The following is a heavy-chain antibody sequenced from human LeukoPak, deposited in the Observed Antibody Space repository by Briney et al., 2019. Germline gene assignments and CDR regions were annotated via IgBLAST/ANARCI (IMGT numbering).Heavy chain of an antibody. CDR2: INPSGGST. J-gene: IGHJ4*02. CDR3: ARVDFSRRLRYFDWLLDY. CDR1: GYTFTSYY. V-gene: IGHV1-46*01. D-gene: IGHD3-9*01. Sequence: ASVKVSCKASGYTFTSYYMHWVRQAPGQGLEWMGIINPSGGSTSYAQKFQGRVTMTRDMSTSTVYMELSSLRSEDTAVYYCARVDFSRRLRYFDWLLDYWGQGTLVTVSS.